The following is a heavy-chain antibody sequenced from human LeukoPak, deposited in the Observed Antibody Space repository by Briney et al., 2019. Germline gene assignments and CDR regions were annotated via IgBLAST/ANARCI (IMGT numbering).Heavy chain of an antibody. D-gene: IGHD2-2*01. CDR2: ISDGGAAT. CDR3: AKALNVLVPSTSRWFDP. J-gene: IGHJ5*02. Sequence: GGSLRLSCAASGFTFSNYAMTWVRQARWKGLEWVSTISDGGAATYYADSVKGRFTISRDNSKNTLSLQMNSLRAEDTAVYYCAKALNVLVPSTSRWFDPWGQGTLVTVSS. CDR1: GFTFSNYA. V-gene: IGHV3-23*01.